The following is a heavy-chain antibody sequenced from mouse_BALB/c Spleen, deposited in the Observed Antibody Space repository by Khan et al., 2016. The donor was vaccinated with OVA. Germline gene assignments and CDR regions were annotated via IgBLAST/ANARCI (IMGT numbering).Heavy chain of an antibody. D-gene: IGHD1-1*01. J-gene: IGHJ2*01. V-gene: IGHV3-2*02. CDR2: ISYSGRT. CDR1: GYSITSAYA. CDR3: ARSVTITTVVATDFDY. Sequence: EVQLQESGPGLVKPSQSLSLTCTVTGYSITSAYAWNWIRQFPGNKLEWMGYISYSGRTSYNPSLKSRISITRDTSKNQFFLPLNSVTTEDTATYYCARSVTITTVVATDFDYWGQGTTLTVSS.